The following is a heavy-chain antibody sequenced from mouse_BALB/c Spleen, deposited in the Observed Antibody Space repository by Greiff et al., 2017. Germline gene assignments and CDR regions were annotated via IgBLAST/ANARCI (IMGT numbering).Heavy chain of an antibody. CDR3: ARDTPVYFDV. CDR2: ISSGGST. V-gene: IGHV5-6-5*01. J-gene: IGHJ1*01. Sequence: EVQRVESGGGLVKPGGSLKLSCAASGFTFSSYAMSWVRQTPEKRLEWVASISSGGSTYYPDTVKGRFTISRDNAKNTLYLQMSSLKSEDTAMYYCARDTPVYFDVWGAGTTVTVSS. CDR1: GFTFSSYA.